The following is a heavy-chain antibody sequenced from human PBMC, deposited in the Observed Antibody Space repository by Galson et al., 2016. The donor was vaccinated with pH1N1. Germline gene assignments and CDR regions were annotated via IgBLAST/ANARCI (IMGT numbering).Heavy chain of an antibody. CDR3: ARDESGYCDSLPDVFDI. CDR2: ILYNGNDK. D-gene: IGHD6-25*01. J-gene: IGHJ3*02. CDR1: GFTFSSCG. Sequence: SLRLSCAASGFTFSSCGIYWVRQAPGKGLEWVGNILYNGNDKYYADSVKGRFTISRDSSMTTVHLQMISVTVEDTAVYFWARDESGYCDSLPDVFDIWGQGTMVTVSS. V-gene: IGHV3-30*12.